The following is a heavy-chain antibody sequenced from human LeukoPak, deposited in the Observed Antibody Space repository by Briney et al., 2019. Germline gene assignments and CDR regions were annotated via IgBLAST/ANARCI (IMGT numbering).Heavy chain of an antibody. CDR2: INPNSGST. D-gene: IGHD1-26*01. CDR3: ARQYSRYMYSRGRLVY. CDR1: GYTFTGYY. V-gene: IGHV1-2*06. J-gene: IGHJ4*02. Sequence: ASVKVSCKASGYTFTGYYMHWVRQAPGQGLEWMGRINPNSGSTNYAQKFQGRVTMTRDTSISTAYMELSRLSSDDTTGYYCARQYSRYMYSRGRLVYWGQGTPVTVSS.